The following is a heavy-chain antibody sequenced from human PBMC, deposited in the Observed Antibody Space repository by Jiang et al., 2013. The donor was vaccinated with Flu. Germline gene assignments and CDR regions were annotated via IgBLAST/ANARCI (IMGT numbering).Heavy chain of an antibody. D-gene: IGHD3-22*01. CDR1: GFTFSSYA. CDR2: ISGSGGST. CDR3: AKEPTTYYYDSSGYYSFSLRVPNFDY. J-gene: IGHJ4*02. V-gene: IGHV3-23*01. Sequence: QLLESGGGLVQPGGSLRLSCAASGFTFSSYAMSWVRQAPGKGLEWVSAISGSGGSTYYADSVKGRFTISRDNSKNTLYLQMNSLRAEDTAVYYCAKEPTTYYYDSSGYYSFSLRVPNFDYWGQGTLVTVSS.